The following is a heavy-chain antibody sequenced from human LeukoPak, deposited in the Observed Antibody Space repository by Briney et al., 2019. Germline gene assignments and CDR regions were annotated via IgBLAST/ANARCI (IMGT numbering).Heavy chain of an antibody. V-gene: IGHV1-69*13. CDR3: ARAQGDFWSGYYYYFDY. Sequence: ASVKVSCKASGGTFGSYAISWVRQAPGQGLEWMGGIIPIFGTANYAQKFQGRVTITADESTSTAYMELSSLRSEDTAVYYCARAQGDFWSGYYYYFDYWGQGTLVTVSS. J-gene: IGHJ4*02. CDR1: GGTFGSYA. CDR2: IIPIFGTA. D-gene: IGHD3-3*01.